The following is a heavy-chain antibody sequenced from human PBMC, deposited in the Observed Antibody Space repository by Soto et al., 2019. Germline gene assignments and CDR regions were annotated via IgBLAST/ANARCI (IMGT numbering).Heavy chain of an antibody. V-gene: IGHV3-30-3*01. D-gene: IGHD3-3*01. CDR2: ISYDGSNK. J-gene: IGHJ6*04. Sequence: GGSLRLSCAASGFTFSSYAMHWVRQAPGKGLEWVAVISYDGSNKNHADTVKGRFTISRDNSKNTLYLQMNSLRAEDTAVYYCARGYDFGSGYYYPYGMDVWGKGTTVTVSS. CDR3: ARGYDFGSGYYYPYGMDV. CDR1: GFTFSSYA.